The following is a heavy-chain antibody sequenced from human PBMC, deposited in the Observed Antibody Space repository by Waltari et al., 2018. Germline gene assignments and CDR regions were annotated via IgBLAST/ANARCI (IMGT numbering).Heavy chain of an antibody. D-gene: IGHD6-19*01. J-gene: IGHJ4*02. CDR3: AKDQGPQQWLALFDY. CDR1: GFTFSSYA. V-gene: IGHV3-23*03. CDR2: IYSVGRT. Sequence: EVQLLESGGGLVQPGGSLRLSCAASGFTFSSYAMSWVRQAPGKGLEWVSVIYSVGRTYYADAVKGRFTISRDNSKNTLYLQMNSLRAEDTAVYYCAKDQGPQQWLALFDYWGQGTLVTVSS.